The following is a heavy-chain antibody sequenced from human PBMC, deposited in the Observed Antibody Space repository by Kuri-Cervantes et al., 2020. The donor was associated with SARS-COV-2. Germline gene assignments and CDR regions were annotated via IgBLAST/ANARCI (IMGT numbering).Heavy chain of an antibody. V-gene: IGHV4-38-2*01. CDR1: GYSINSGYY. CDR3: ARHEDSSGYYTSYYFYYYMDV. J-gene: IGHJ6*03. D-gene: IGHD3-22*01. CDR2: IYHTGNT. Sequence: ESLKISCALSGYSINSGYYWGWIRQPPGKGLEWIGSIYHTGNTYYSPSLKSRVTMSVDTSKNQFSLKLSSVTAADTAVYYCARHEDSSGYYTSYYFYYYMDVWGKGATVTVSS.